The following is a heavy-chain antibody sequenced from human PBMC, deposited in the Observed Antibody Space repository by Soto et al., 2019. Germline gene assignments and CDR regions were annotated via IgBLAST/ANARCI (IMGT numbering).Heavy chain of an antibody. CDR3: ARSQPIAAAGYYYYYGLDA. D-gene: IGHD6-13*01. CDR1: GYTFTNYW. V-gene: IGHV5-10-1*01. Sequence: XESLKISCKGSGYTFTNYWISWVRQMPGKGLEWMGRIDPSDSYTKYSPSFQGHVTVSGDKSITTAYLQWSSLKASDTAIYYCARSQPIAAAGYYYYYGLDAWGQGTTVTVSS. J-gene: IGHJ6*02. CDR2: IDPSDSYT.